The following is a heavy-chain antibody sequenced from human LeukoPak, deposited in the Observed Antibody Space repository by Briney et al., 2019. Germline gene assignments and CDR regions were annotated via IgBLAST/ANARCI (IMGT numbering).Heavy chain of an antibody. CDR3: ARYYYDSSGFSQTFSDY. V-gene: IGHV1-69*04. Sequence: ASVKVSCKASGGTFSSYAISWVRQAPGQGLEWMGRIIPIFGIANYAQKFQGRVTITADKSTNTAYMEVSSLRSEDTAVYYCARYYYDSSGFSQTFSDYWGQGTLVTVSS. CDR2: IIPIFGIA. J-gene: IGHJ4*02. D-gene: IGHD3-22*01. CDR1: GGTFSSYA.